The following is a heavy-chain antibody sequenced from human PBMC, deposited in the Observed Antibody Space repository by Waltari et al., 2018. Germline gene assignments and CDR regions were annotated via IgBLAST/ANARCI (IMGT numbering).Heavy chain of an antibody. Sequence: QVQLVQSGAEVKKPGASVKVSCKASGYTFTGYYMHWVRQAPGQGLEWMGWINPNSGGTNYAQKFQGRVTMTRDTSISTAYMERSRLRSDDTAVYYCARGQKLYGSGSYYGDWGQGTLVTVSS. CDR3: ARGQKLYGSGSYYGD. V-gene: IGHV1-2*02. CDR2: INPNSGGT. J-gene: IGHJ4*02. D-gene: IGHD3-10*01. CDR1: GYTFTGYY.